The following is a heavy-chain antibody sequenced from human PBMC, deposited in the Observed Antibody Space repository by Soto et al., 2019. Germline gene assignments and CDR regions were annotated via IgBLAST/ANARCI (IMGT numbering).Heavy chain of an antibody. D-gene: IGHD2-2*01. CDR3: ARAQPYCSSTSCPGYYYYGMDV. CDR2: INAGNGNT. CDR1: GYTFTSYA. J-gene: IGHJ6*02. V-gene: IGHV1-3*01. Sequence: ASVKVSCKASGYTFTSYAMHWVRQAPGQRLEWMGWINAGNGNTKYSQKFQGRVTITRDTSASTAYMGLSSLRSEDTAVYYCARAQPYCSSTSCPGYYYYGMDVWGQGTTVTVSS.